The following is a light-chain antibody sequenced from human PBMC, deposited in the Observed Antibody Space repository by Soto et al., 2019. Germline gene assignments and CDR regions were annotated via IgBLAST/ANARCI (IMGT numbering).Light chain of an antibody. Sequence: QSVLTQPPSVSGAPGQRVTISCTGSSSNIGAGYDVHWYQQLPGTAPKLLIYGNSNRPSGVPDRFSGSKSGTSASLAITGLQAEEEEDDYCQCSDSSLSGWVFGGGTKLTVL. CDR2: GNS. CDR1: SSNIGAGYD. J-gene: IGLJ3*02. CDR3: QCSDSSLSGWV. V-gene: IGLV1-40*01.